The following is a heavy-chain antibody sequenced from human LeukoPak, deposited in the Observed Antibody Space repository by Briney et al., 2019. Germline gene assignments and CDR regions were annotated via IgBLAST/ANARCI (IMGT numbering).Heavy chain of an antibody. CDR3: AKAGGRITMVRGVNWYFDY. V-gene: IGHV3-30*18. CDR2: ISYDGSNK. CDR1: GFTFSSYG. D-gene: IGHD3-10*01. J-gene: IGHJ4*02. Sequence: GGSLRLSCAASGFTFSSYGMLWVRQAPGKGLEWVAVISYDGSNKYYADSVKGRFTISRDNSKNTLYLQMNSLRAEDTAVYYCAKAGGRITMVRGVNWYFDYWGQGTLVTVSS.